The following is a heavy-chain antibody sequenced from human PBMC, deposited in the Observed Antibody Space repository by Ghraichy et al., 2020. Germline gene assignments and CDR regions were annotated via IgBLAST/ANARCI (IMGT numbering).Heavy chain of an antibody. Sequence: SQTLSLTYAVSGGSISSGGYSWSWIRQPPGKGLEWIGYIYHSGSTYYNPSLKSRVTISVDRSKNQFSLKLSSVTAADTAVYYCARGGYSGYPFDAFDIWGQWTMVTVSS. J-gene: IGHJ3*02. CDR3: ARGGYSGYPFDAFDI. CDR1: GGSISSGGYS. CDR2: IYHSGST. D-gene: IGHD5-12*01. V-gene: IGHV4-30-2*01.